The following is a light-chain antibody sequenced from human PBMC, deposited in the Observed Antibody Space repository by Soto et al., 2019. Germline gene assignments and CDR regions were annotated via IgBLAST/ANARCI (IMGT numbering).Light chain of an antibody. CDR2: GVY. J-gene: IGKJ1*01. CDR1: QAISSN. V-gene: IGKV3D-15*01. Sequence: EMVLTQSPGTLSLSPGEGVTLSCRANQAISSNLAWYQQKPGQAPRLLIYGVYTRAPGIPARFSGSGSGTEFTLTISSLQSEDFAVYYCQQYHSWPPRTFGQGTKVDIK. CDR3: QQYHSWPPRT.